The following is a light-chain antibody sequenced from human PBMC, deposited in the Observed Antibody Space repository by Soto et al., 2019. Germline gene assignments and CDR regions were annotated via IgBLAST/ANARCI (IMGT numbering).Light chain of an antibody. CDR1: QSVSSSY. CDR3: HHYGNSPQT. Sequence: IVLTQSPGTLSLSPGERATLSCRASQSVSSSYLAWYQQKPGQAPRLLIYGASSRATGIPDRFSGSGSGTDFTLSINRLEPEDFGVYYCHHYGNSPQTFGQGTKVDI. CDR2: GAS. J-gene: IGKJ1*01. V-gene: IGKV3-20*01.